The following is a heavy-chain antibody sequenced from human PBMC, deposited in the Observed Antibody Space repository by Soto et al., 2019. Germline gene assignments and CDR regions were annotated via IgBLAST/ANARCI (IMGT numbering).Heavy chain of an antibody. D-gene: IGHD2-15*01. CDR2: IIPILGMA. J-gene: IGHJ1*01. Sequence: QVQLVQSGAEVKKPGSSVKVSCKASGGTFSSYTISWVRQAPGQGLEWMGRIIPILGMANYAQKFQGRVTITADKSTSTAYMELSSLRSEDTAVYYCATLYGGNSAEYFQHWGQGTLVTVSS. CDR1: GGTFSSYT. V-gene: IGHV1-69*02. CDR3: ATLYGGNSAEYFQH.